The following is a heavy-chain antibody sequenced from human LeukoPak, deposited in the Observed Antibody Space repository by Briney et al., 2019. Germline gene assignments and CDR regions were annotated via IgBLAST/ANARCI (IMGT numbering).Heavy chain of an antibody. CDR3: ARAPITSPFYFDY. D-gene: IGHD2-2*01. CDR2: INWSGGST. J-gene: IGHJ4*02. CDR1: GFAFDEHG. Sequence: GGALRLSCTASGFAFDEHGMSWVRQVPGKGLEWVSGINWSGGSTGYADPLRGRVTISIDKAKNSLYLQMDSLRAEDTALYYCARAPITSPFYFDYSGQGTLVTVSS. V-gene: IGHV3-20*04.